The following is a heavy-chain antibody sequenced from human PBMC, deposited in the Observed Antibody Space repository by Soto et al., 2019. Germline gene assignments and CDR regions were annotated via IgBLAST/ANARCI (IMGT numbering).Heavy chain of an antibody. J-gene: IGHJ5*02. D-gene: IGHD6-6*01. CDR1: GYTFITYF. CDR3: ARSYISSSYWFDP. CDR2: INPSRGTT. Sequence: ASVKVSCKASGYTFITYFMHWVRQAPGQGLEWMGVINPSRGTTTYAQMFQDRVTMTRDTSASTVYMELSSLRSEDTAMYYCARSYISSSYWFDPWGQGTLVTVSS. V-gene: IGHV1-46*03.